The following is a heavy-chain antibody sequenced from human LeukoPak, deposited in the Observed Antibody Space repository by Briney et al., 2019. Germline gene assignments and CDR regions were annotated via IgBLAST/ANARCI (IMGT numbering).Heavy chain of an antibody. J-gene: IGHJ4*02. D-gene: IGHD3-10*01. V-gene: IGHV3-30*04. CDR3: ARGGELVD. CDR2: ISYDGSNK. CDR1: GFTFSSYA. Sequence: PGGSLRLSCAASGFTFSSYAMHWVRQAPGKGLEWVAVISYDGSNKYYADSVKGRFTISRDNSKNTLYLQMNSLRAEDTAVYYCARGGELVDWGQGTLVTVSS.